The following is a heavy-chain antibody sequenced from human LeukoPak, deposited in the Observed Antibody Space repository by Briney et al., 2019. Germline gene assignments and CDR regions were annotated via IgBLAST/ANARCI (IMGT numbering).Heavy chain of an antibody. Sequence: SGPALVKPTQTLTLTCTFSGFSLSTSGVCVSWIRQPPGKALEWLALIDWDDDKYYSTSLKTRLTISKDTSKNQVVLTMTNMDPVDTATYYCARTNPNYDILTGYYGDFDYWGQGTLVTVSS. V-gene: IGHV2-70*01. D-gene: IGHD3-9*01. J-gene: IGHJ4*02. CDR2: IDWDDDK. CDR3: ARTNPNYDILTGYYGDFDY. CDR1: GFSLSTSGVC.